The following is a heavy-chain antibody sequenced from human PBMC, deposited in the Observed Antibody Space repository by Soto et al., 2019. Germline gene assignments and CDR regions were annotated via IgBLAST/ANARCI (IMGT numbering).Heavy chain of an antibody. D-gene: IGHD6-19*01. CDR2: IWYDGSNK. CDR1: GFTFSSHA. Sequence: QVPVVESGGGVVQPGRSLRLSFTVSGFTFSSHAMHWVRQAPGKGLEWVAQIWYDGSNKYYADSVKGRFTISRDNSKNTLYVQMDSLRVEDTAVYYCARDGQSLAPYALDVWGQGTSVTVSS. J-gene: IGHJ6*02. CDR3: ARDGQSLAPYALDV. V-gene: IGHV3-33*01.